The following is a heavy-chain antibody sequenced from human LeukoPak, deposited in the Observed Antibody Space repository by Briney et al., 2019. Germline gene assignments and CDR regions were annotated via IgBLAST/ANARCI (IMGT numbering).Heavy chain of an antibody. J-gene: IGHJ4*02. V-gene: IGHV1-2*02. D-gene: IGHD2-8*01. CDR2: INPNSGGT. Sequence: ASVKVSCKASGYTFTSYYMHWVRQAPGQGLEWMGWINPNSGGTNYAQKFQGRVTMTRDTSISTAYMELSRLRSDDTAVYYCARTRGYCTNGVCYSPTVTTLPFDHWGQGTLVTVSS. CDR3: ARTRGYCTNGVCYSPTVTTLPFDH. CDR1: GYTFTSYY.